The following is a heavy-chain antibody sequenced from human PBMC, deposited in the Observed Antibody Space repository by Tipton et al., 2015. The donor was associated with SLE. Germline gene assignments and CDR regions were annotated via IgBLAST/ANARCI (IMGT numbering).Heavy chain of an antibody. Sequence: SLRLSCAASGFTFSNYWMSWVRQAPGEGLEWVANIKEDGSEKYYVDSMKGRFTISRDNARDSLYLQLNSLRAEDTAVYYCARGGIRDASTYSSPYRVRLGEVGTAMVRAAFDIWGQGTTVIVSS. CDR1: GFTFSNYW. D-gene: IGHD5-18*01. CDR3: ARGGIRDASTYSSPYRVRLGEVGTAMVRAAFDI. J-gene: IGHJ3*02. V-gene: IGHV3-7*01. CDR2: IKEDGSEK.